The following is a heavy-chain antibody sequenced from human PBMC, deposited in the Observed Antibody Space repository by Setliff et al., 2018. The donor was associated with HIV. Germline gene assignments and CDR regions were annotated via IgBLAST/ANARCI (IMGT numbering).Heavy chain of an antibody. D-gene: IGHD5-12*01. V-gene: IGHV3-23*01. J-gene: IGHJ4*02. CDR3: AKRVATIRHSSYYFDY. CDR2: ISGSGGST. CDR1: GFTLSDYY. Sequence: PGGSLRLSCAASGFTLSDYYMTWIRQAPGKGLEWVSAISGSGGSTYYADSVKGRFTISRDNSKNTLYMQMNSLRAEDTAVYYCAKRVATIRHSSYYFDYWGQGTLVTVSS.